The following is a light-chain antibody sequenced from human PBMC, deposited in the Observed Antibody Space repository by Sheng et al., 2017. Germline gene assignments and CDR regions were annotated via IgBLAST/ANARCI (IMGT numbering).Light chain of an antibody. CDR1: SSNIGTGFD. CDR3: QSYDSSLSGPV. V-gene: IGLV1-40*01. CDR2: GNT. Sequence: QSVLTQPPSVSGAPGQRVTISCTGSSSNIGTGFDVYWYQQFPGTAPKLLIYGNTNRPSGVPDRFSGSKSGTSASLAITGLQADDEADYYCQSYDSSLSGPVFGGGTKLTVL. J-gene: IGLJ2*01.